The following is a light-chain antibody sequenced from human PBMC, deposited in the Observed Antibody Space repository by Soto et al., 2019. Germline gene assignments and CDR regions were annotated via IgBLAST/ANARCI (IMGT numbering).Light chain of an antibody. CDR2: EVS. Sequence: QSALTQPPSASGSPGQSVTISCTGTSSDVGGYNSVSWYQHHPGKAPKLMIYEVSKRPSGVPDRFSGSKSANTASLTVSGLQAEDEADYYCSSYAGRNNYVFGTGTKLTVL. CDR1: SSDVGGYNS. J-gene: IGLJ1*01. CDR3: SSYAGRNNYV. V-gene: IGLV2-8*01.